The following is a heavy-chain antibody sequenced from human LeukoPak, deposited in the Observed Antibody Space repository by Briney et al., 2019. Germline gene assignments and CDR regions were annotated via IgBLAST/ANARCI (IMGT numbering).Heavy chain of an antibody. CDR2: ISPYSGNT. CDR1: GYTFHNYG. D-gene: IGHD6-13*01. V-gene: IGHV1-18*01. CDR3: ARTSGGSAAGSPYYFDY. J-gene: IGHJ4*02. Sequence: GASVKVSCKASGYTFHNYGISWVRQAPGQGLEWMGWISPYSGNTDYTERLQGRVTMTTDTSTTTAFMELRSLRSDDTAVYYCARTSGGSAAGSPYYFDYWGQGTLVTVSS.